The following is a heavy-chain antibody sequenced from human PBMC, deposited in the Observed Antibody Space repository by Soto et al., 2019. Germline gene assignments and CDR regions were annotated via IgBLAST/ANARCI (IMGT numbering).Heavy chain of an antibody. CDR2: IKEDGSER. J-gene: IGHJ4*02. CDR3: ARATGADKEDY. CDR1: GFTFSSHA. D-gene: IGHD3-10*01. Sequence: GGSLRLSCTASGFTFSSHAMTWVRQAPGKGLEWVANIKEDGSERYYVDSVKGRFTISRDNAKNSLYLQMNSLRAEDTAVYYCARATGADKEDYWGQGTLVTVSS. V-gene: IGHV3-7*04.